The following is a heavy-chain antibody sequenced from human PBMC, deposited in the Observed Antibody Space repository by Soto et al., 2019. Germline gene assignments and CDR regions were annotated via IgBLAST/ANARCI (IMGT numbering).Heavy chain of an antibody. Sequence: GASVKVSCKASGGTFSSYAISWVRQAPGQGLEWMGGIIPIFGTANYAQKFQGRVTITVDESTSTAYMELSSLRSEDTAVYYCARWLVPAAIYQYRVYYGMDVWGQGTTVTVSS. CDR2: IIPIFGTA. J-gene: IGHJ6*02. V-gene: IGHV1-69*13. D-gene: IGHD2-2*01. CDR1: GGTFSSYA. CDR3: ARWLVPAAIYQYRVYYGMDV.